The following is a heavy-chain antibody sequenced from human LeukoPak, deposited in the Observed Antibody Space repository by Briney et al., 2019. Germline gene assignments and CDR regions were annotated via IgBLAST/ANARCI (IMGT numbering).Heavy chain of an antibody. CDR2: ISYDGSNK. CDR3: ARVNRLGGTGRSTVTTFLDVGWFDP. CDR1: GFTFSSYG. D-gene: IGHD4-17*01. Sequence: GGSLRLSCAASGFTFSSYGMHWVRQAPGKGLEWVAVISYDGSNKYYADSVKGRFTISRDNSKNTLYLQMNSLRAEDTAVYYCARVNRLGGTGRSTVTTFLDVGWFDPWGQGTLVTVSS. J-gene: IGHJ5*02. V-gene: IGHV3-30*03.